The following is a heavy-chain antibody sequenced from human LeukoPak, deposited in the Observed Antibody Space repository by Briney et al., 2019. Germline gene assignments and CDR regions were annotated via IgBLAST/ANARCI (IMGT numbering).Heavy chain of an antibody. Sequence: GGSLRLSCAASGFTFGRYVMSWVPQAPGKGLEWVSALSVSGSRTSYGDSVKGRFTISRDNSKNTLCLQMNSLRAEDTAVYYCAKFIITFGGVIPGDSSYFYYWGRGTLVTVSS. CDR3: AKFIITFGGVIPGDSSYFYY. D-gene: IGHD3-16*02. V-gene: IGHV3-23*01. CDR2: LSVSGSRT. CDR1: GFTFGRYV. J-gene: IGHJ4*02.